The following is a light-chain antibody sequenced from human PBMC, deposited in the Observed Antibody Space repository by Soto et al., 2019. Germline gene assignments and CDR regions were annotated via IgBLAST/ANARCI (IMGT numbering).Light chain of an antibody. J-gene: IGKJ2*01. V-gene: IGKV3-20*01. CDR2: GAS. CDR1: QRVSSSD. CDR3: QQYGSSPLYT. Sequence: EIVLTQSPGTLSLSPGDRATLSCRASQRVSSSDFAWYQQKAAQAPRLRIYGASSRATGIPDRFSGSGSWTDFTLTISRLEPEDFAVYYCQQYGSSPLYTFGQGTKLEI.